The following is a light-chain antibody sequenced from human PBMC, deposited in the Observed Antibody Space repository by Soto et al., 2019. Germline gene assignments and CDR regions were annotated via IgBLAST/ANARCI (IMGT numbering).Light chain of an antibody. J-gene: IGKJ1*01. CDR3: QQYGSSSWT. CDR1: QSVRSSY. V-gene: IGKV3-20*01. CDR2: GAS. Sequence: EIVLTQSPGTLSMPPVERATLSCRASQSVRSSYLAWYQQKFGQAPRLLIYGASSRATGIPDRFSGSGSGTDFTLTISRLEPEDFAVYYCQQYGSSSWTFGQGTKVDIK.